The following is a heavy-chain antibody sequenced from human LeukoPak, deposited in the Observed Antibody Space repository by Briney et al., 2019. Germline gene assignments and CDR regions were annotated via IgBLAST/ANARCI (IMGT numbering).Heavy chain of an antibody. J-gene: IGHJ4*02. V-gene: IGHV3-23*05. CDR3: AKGSSSSRPYYFDY. CDR2: ISSNSAGT. D-gene: IGHD6-6*01. CDR1: GFTFGSYG. Sequence: QPGGSLRLSCAASGFTFGSYGMSWVRQAPGKGLEWVSAISSNSAGTYYADSVKARFTISRDNSKNTLYLEMNGLRTEDTAVYYCAKGSSSSRPYYFDYWGQGTLVTVSS.